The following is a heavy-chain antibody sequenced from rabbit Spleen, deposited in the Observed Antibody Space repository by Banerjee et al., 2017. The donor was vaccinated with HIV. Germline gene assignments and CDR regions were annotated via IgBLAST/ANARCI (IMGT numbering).Heavy chain of an antibody. J-gene: IGHJ4*01. Sequence: QQQLVESGGGLVKPGASLTLTCTASGFSFSDRCVMCWVRQAPGKGLEWIACINVATGTAVYATWAKGRFTMSSTSSTTVALKMPALTAADTATYFCARDLVAVIGWNFDFWGPGTLVTVS. CDR2: INVATGTA. CDR3: ARDLVAVIGWNFDF. CDR1: GFSFSDRCV. V-gene: IGHV1S45*01. D-gene: IGHD1-1*01.